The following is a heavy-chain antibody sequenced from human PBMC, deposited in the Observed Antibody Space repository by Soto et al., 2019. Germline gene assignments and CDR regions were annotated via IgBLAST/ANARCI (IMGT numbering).Heavy chain of an antibody. D-gene: IGHD4-17*01. CDR2: IIPIFGTA. CDR1: GGSFSSYA. CDR3: AREMTTVTQKYYFDY. V-gene: IGHV1-69*06. J-gene: IGHJ4*02. Sequence: QVQLVQSGAEVKKPGSSVKVSCKASGGSFSSYAISWVRQAPGQGLEWMGGIIPIFGTANYAQKFQGRVTITADKSTSTAYMELSSLRSEDTAVYYCAREMTTVTQKYYFDYWGQGTLVTVSS.